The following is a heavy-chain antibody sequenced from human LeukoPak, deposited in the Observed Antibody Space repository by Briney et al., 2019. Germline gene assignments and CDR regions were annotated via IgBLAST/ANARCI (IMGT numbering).Heavy chain of an antibody. CDR3: ARGPRLLIRRYYYYMDV. CDR2: INHSGST. D-gene: IGHD3-16*01. CDR1: GGSFSGYY. V-gene: IGHV4-34*01. Sequence: PSETLSLTCAVSGGSFSGYYWSWIRQPPGKGLEWMGEINHSGSTNYNASLKSRVTISADTSNNHFSLKQSSVIDADTAVDYCARGPRLLIRRYYYYMDVWGKGTTVSVSS. J-gene: IGHJ6*03.